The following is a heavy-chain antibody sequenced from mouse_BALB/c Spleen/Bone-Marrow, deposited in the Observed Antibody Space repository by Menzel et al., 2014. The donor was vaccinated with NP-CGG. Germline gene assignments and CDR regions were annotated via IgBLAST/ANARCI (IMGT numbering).Heavy chain of an antibody. CDR3: ARLYYDYDDVCYWYFDV. Sequence: EVMLVESGGGLVQPGGSLKLSCAASGFDFSRYWMSRVRQAPGKGLEWIGEINPDSSTINYTPSLKDKFIISRDNAKNTLYLQMRKVRSDDTALYYCARLYYDYDDVCYWYFDVWGAGTTVTVSS. J-gene: IGHJ1*01. D-gene: IGHD2-4*01. CDR1: GFDFSRYW. V-gene: IGHV4-1*02. CDR2: INPDSSTI.